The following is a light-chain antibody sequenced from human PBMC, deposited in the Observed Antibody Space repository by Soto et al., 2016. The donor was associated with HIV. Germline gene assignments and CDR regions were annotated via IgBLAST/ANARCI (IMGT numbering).Light chain of an antibody. CDR3: QVWDSSSDQPV. J-gene: IGLJ3*02. Sequence: SYKLTQPPSLSVAPGKTARITCGGNNIGTFSVHWYQQRPGQAPVMVVNDDRDRPSGIPERISGSNSGNTATLTISRVEVGDEADYYCQVWDSSSDQPVFGGGTKLTVL. CDR1: NIGTFS. V-gene: IGLV3-21*03. CDR2: DDR.